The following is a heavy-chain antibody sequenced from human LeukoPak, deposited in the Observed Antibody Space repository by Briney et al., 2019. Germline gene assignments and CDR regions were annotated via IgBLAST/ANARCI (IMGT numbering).Heavy chain of an antibody. CDR1: GYTFTGYY. CDR3: ARDGNSYDEGYYFDY. V-gene: IGHV1-2*02. J-gene: IGHJ4*02. CDR2: INPNSGGT. D-gene: IGHD5-18*01. Sequence: ASVKVSCKASGYTFTGYYMHWVRQAPGQGLEWMGWINPNSGGTNYAQKFQGRVTMTRDTSISTAYMELSRLRSDDTAVYYCARDGNSYDEGYYFDYWGQGTLVTVSS.